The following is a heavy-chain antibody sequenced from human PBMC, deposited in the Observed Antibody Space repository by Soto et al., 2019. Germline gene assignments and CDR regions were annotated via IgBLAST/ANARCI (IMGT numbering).Heavy chain of an antibody. D-gene: IGHD7-27*01. CDR1: GFSFSISP. J-gene: IGHJ4*02. Sequence: GGSLRLACAASGFSFSISPMHWVRQAPGKGPEWVALISYDGTNKFYADSVKGRFTISRGNSKSTLYLQVDSLRPEDAAVYYCARDPKTSGGQHWAFNYFDSWGQGTLVTVSS. V-gene: IGHV3-30-3*01. CDR2: ISYDGTNK. CDR3: ARDPKTSGGQHWAFNYFDS.